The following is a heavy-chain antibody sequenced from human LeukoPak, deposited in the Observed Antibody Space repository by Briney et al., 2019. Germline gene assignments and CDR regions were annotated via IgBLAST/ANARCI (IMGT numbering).Heavy chain of an antibody. CDR3: ARVGGYGDYPGYFQH. J-gene: IGHJ1*01. D-gene: IGHD4-17*01. CDR2: IIPIFGTA. V-gene: IGHV1-69*13. Sequence: GASVKVSCKASGGTFSSYAISWVRQAPGQGLEWMGGIIPIFGTANYAQKFQGRVTITADESTSTAYMELSRLRSEDTAVYYCARVGGYGDYPGYFQHWGQGNLFTVSS. CDR1: GGTFSSYA.